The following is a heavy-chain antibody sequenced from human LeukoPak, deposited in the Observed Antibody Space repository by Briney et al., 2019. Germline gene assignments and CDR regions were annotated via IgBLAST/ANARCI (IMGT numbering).Heavy chain of an antibody. V-gene: IGHV4-39*01. CDR1: GGSISSSSYY. Sequence: SETLSLTCTVSGGSISSSSYYWGWIRQPPGKGLEWIGSIYYSGSTYYNPSLKSRVTISVDTSKNQFSLKLSSVTAADTAVYYCARLAVVGYYMDVWGKGTTVTVSS. CDR2: IYYSGST. D-gene: IGHD2-2*01. CDR3: ARLAVVGYYMDV. J-gene: IGHJ6*03.